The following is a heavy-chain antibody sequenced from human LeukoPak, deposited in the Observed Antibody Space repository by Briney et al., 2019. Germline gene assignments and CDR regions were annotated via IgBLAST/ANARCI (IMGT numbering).Heavy chain of an antibody. Sequence: ASVKVSCKASGYTFTDYYIHWVRQAPGQGLEWMGWINPNSGGTNYAQKFQGRVTMTRDTSISTAYMELSRLRSDDTAVYYCALLPRGIVATTDPNNNYDTAIDYWGQGTLVTVSS. V-gene: IGHV1-2*02. CDR2: INPNSGGT. CDR1: GYTFTDYY. CDR3: ALLPRGIVATTDPNNNYDTAIDY. J-gene: IGHJ4*02. D-gene: IGHD5-12*01.